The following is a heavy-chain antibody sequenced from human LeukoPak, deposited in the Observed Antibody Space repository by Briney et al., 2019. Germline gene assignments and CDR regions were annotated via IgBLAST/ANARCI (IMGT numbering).Heavy chain of an antibody. D-gene: IGHD2-2*01. CDR2: ISHMVGIA. J-gene: IGHJ4*02. CDR1: GFTFSSYA. Sequence: WASLKLSCKASGFTFSSYAMNWVRQAPGQGLEWVASISHMVGIANYAQKFQGRVTITADKSTSTAYMELSSLRSEDTAVYYCARVNGKSGSTIYYFVYWGQGTLVTVSS. V-gene: IGHV1-69*04. CDR3: ARVNGKSGSTIYYFVY.